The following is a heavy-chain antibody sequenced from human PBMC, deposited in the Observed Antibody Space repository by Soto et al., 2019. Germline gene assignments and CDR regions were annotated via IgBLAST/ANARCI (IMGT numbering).Heavy chain of an antibody. CDR3: ARVVVIEGGHYYYGMDV. CDR2: IWYDGSNK. Sequence: PGGSLRLSCAASGFTFSSYGMHWVRQAPGKGLEWVAVIWYDGSNKYYADSVKGRFTISRDNSKNTLYLQMNSLRAEDTAVYYCARVVVIEGGHYYYGMDVWGQGTTVTVSS. V-gene: IGHV3-33*01. J-gene: IGHJ6*02. D-gene: IGHD2-21*01. CDR1: GFTFSSYG.